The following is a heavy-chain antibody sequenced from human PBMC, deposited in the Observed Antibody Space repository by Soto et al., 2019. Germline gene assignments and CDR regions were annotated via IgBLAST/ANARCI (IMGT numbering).Heavy chain of an antibody. V-gene: IGHV4-4*02. CDR1: GASISTNNW. CDR2: IYQSGST. D-gene: IGHD6-19*01. CDR3: ARSDGWYALRS. J-gene: IGHJ5*02. Sequence: QVQLQESGPGLVKPSGTLSLTCAVSGASISTNNWWSWVRQPPGKGLEWIGEIYQSGSTSYNPSLKRQVTIAVDESTKQSSVTLSSMTAADTAVYYCARSDGWYALRSWGQGTLVTVSS.